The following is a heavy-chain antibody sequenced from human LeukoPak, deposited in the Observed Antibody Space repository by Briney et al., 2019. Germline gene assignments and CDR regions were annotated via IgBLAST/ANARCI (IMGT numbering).Heavy chain of an antibody. CDR1: GYTFTSYY. CDR3: AREPPVYYDILTGYRDY. J-gene: IGHJ4*02. CDR2: INPSGGST. Sequence: GASVKVSCKASGYTFTSYYMHWVRQAPGQGLECMGIINPSGGSTSYAQKFQGRVTMTRDTSTSTVYMELSSLRSDDTAVYYCAREPPVYYDILTGYRDYWGQGTLVTVSS. D-gene: IGHD3-9*01. V-gene: IGHV1-46*01.